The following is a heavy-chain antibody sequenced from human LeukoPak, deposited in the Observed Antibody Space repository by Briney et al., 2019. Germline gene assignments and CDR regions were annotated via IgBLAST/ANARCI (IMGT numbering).Heavy chain of an antibody. CDR1: RDYIRHIDYY. V-gene: IGHV4-39*07. CDR3: ARLIVGCTDGVCYKGHLY. Sequence: SETLSLTCSVSRDYIRHIDYYWVWIRQPPGRGLEWIGNVYKTGTTSYSPSLSSRVAVSIDTSKSQFSLRVTSVTAADTAVYYCARLIVGCTDGVCYKGHLYWGQGTLVTVSS. D-gene: IGHD2-8*01. CDR2: VYKTGTT. J-gene: IGHJ4*02.